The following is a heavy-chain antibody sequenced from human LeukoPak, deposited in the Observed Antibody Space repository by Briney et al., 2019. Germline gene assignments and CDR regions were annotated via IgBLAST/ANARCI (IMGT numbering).Heavy chain of an antibody. V-gene: IGHV3-23*01. CDR3: ARAVYVWGSYRYSPLDY. D-gene: IGHD3-16*02. J-gene: IGHJ4*02. Sequence: GGSLRLSCAASAFTFDDYGMSWVRQAPGKGREWVSAISGNGDRTYYADSVKGRFSISRDNSKNTLYLQMNSLRAEDTAVYYCARAVYVWGSYRYSPLDYWGQGTLVTVSS. CDR2: ISGNGDRT. CDR1: AFTFDDYG.